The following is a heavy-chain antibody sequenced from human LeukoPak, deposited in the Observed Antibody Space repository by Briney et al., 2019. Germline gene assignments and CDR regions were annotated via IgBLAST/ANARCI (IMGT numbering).Heavy chain of an antibody. J-gene: IGHJ4*02. V-gene: IGHV1-69*02. CDR2: IIPILGIA. Sequence: SVRVSCKASGGTFSSYTISWVRQAPGQGLEWMGRIIPILGIANYAQKFQGRVTITADKSTSTAYMELSSLRSEDTAVYYCASGGYDHSRRYWGQGTLVTVSS. CDR1: GGTFSSYT. D-gene: IGHD5-12*01. CDR3: ASGGYDHSRRY.